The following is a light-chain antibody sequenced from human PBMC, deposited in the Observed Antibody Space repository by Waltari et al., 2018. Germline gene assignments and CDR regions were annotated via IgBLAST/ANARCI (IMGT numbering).Light chain of an antibody. CDR3: TSYTPIPTFVL. CDR2: EVH. V-gene: IGLV2-8*01. CDR1: SSDVGGYDA. Sequence: SASGSPGQSVTISCTGSSSDVGGYDAVSWYQQYPGRPPRLLIYEVHKRPSGVPDRFSASKSGDTASLTVSGLRAEDEAHYYCTSYTPIPTFVLFGGGTKLTVL. J-gene: IGLJ2*01.